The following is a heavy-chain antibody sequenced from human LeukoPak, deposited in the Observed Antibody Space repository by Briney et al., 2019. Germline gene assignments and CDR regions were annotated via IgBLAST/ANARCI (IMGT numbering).Heavy chain of an antibody. CDR2: ISSSSSYI. D-gene: IGHD3-10*01. Sequence: GGSLRLSCAASGFTFSSYSMNWVRQAPGKGLEWVSSISSSSSYIYYADSVKGRFTISRDNAKNSLYLQMNSLRAEDTAVYYCARDPIINDVGYFDYWGQGTLVTVSS. CDR3: ARDPIINDVGYFDY. J-gene: IGHJ4*02. V-gene: IGHV3-21*01. CDR1: GFTFSSYS.